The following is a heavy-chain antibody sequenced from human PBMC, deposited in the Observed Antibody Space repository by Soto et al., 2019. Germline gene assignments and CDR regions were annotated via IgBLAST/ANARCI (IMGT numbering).Heavy chain of an antibody. J-gene: IGHJ6*02. CDR3: ARASSPDAAYYYGMDV. D-gene: IGHD3-10*01. CDR2: VYYTGTT. Sequence: PSETLSLTCTVSGGSISSYYWSWIRQTPGKGLEWIGYVYYTGTTDYNPSLKSRVTISVDTSRAQFSLKLRSVTAAGTAVYYCARASSPDAAYYYGMDVWGQGTTVTVSS. CDR1: GGSISSYY. V-gene: IGHV4-59*01.